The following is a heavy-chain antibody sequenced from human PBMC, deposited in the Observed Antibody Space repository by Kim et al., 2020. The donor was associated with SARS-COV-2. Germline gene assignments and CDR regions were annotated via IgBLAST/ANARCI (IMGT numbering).Heavy chain of an antibody. Sequence: GGSLRLSCAASGYTFSSYGMHWVRQAPGKGLEWVAVIWYDGSNKYYADSVKGRFTIYRDNSKNTLYLQMNSLRAEDTAVYYCARDHSGYYHYMDVCGKGT. CDR1: GYTFSSYG. J-gene: IGHJ6*03. V-gene: IGHV3-33*01. CDR2: IWYDGSNK. CDR3: ARDHSGYYHYMDV. D-gene: IGHD3-10*01.